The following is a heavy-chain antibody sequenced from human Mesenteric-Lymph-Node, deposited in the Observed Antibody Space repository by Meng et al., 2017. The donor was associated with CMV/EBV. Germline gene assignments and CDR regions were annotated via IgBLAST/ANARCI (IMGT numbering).Heavy chain of an antibody. CDR2: IKRDGSEK. J-gene: IGHJ6*02. V-gene: IGHV3-7*01. Sequence: GESLKISCAASGFTFSSYVMIWVRQAPGKGLEWVANIKRDGSEKYYVDSVKGRFTISRDNARNSLYLQMNSLRAEDTAVYYCARDPDGLDVWGQGTTVTVSS. CDR3: ARDPDGLDV. CDR1: GFTFSSYV.